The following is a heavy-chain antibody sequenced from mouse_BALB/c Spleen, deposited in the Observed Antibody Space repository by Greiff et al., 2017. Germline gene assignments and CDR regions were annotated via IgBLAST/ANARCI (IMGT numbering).Heavy chain of an antibody. J-gene: IGHJ2*01. CDR1: GYTFTSYW. CDR3: TRGKTYYGSSLLDY. D-gene: IGHD1-1*01. V-gene: IGHV1-69*02. CDR2: IYPSDSYT. Sequence: QVQLKQPGAELVRPGASVKLSCKASGYTFTSYWINWVKQRPGQGLEWIGNIYPSDSYTNYNQKFKDKATLTVDKSSSTAYMQLSSPTSEDSAVYYETRGKTYYGSSLLDYWGQGTTLTVSS.